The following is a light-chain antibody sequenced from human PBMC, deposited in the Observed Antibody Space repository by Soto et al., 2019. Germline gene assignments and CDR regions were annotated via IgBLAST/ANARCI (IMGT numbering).Light chain of an antibody. CDR3: QQRSNWPVT. CDR2: DAS. J-gene: IGKJ1*01. Sequence: EIVMTQSPATLSVSPGERATLSCSASQSVTNSYLAWYQQKPGQAPRLLIYDASNRATGIPARFSGSGSGTDFTLTISSLEPEDFAVYYCQQRSNWPVTFGQGTKVDIK. CDR1: QSVTNSY. V-gene: IGKV3D-20*02.